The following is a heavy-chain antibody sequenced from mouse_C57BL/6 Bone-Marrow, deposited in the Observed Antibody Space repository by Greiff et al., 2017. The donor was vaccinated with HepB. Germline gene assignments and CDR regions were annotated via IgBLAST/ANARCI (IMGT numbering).Heavy chain of an antibody. Sequence: EVQGVESGGGLVQPGGSLKLSCAASGFTFSDYGMSWVRQAPRKGPEWVAFISNLAYSIYYADTVTGRFTISRENAKNTLYLEMSSLRSEDTAMYYCARHDGYYFWYFDVWGTVTTVTVSS. V-gene: IGHV5-15*01. CDR1: GFTFSDYG. D-gene: IGHD2-3*01. J-gene: IGHJ1*03. CDR2: ISNLAYSI. CDR3: ARHDGYYFWYFDV.